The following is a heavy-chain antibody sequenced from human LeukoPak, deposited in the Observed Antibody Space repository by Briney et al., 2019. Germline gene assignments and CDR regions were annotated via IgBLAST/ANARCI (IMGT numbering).Heavy chain of an antibody. CDR3: AKDLSGILWFGEFLYYYGMDV. CDR2: ISGSGGST. CDR1: GFTFSSYG. Sequence: GSLRLSCAASGFTFSSYGMHWVRQAPGKGLEWVSAISGSGGSTYYADSVKGRFTISRDNSKNTLYLQMNSLRAEDTAVYYCAKDLSGILWFGEFLYYYGMDVWGQRTTVTVSS. J-gene: IGHJ6*02. D-gene: IGHD3-10*01. V-gene: IGHV3-23*01.